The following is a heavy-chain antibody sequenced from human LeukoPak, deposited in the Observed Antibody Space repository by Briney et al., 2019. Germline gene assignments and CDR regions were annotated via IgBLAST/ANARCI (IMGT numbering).Heavy chain of an antibody. CDR1: GGSISSYY. D-gene: IGHD2-15*01. J-gene: IGHJ3*02. CDR3: ARLMDIVVVVAAHDAFDI. Sequence: SETLSLTCTVSGGSISSYYWSWIRQPPGKGLEWIGEINHSGSTNYNPSLKSRVTISVDTSKNQFSLKLSSVTAADTAVYYCARLMDIVVVVAAHDAFDIWGQGKMVTVSS. V-gene: IGHV4-34*01. CDR2: INHSGST.